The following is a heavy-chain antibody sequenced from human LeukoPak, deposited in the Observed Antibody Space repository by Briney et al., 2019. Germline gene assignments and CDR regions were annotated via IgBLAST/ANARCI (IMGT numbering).Heavy chain of an antibody. CDR1: GFTFSSYA. D-gene: IGHD5-18*01. CDR2: ISGSGGST. CDR3: AKRARDELWAYYFDY. J-gene: IGHJ4*02. Sequence: PGRSLRLSCAASGFTFSSYAMSWVRQAPGKGLEWVSAISGSGGSTYYADSVKGRFTISRDNSKNTLYLQMNSLRAEDTAVYYCAKRARDELWAYYFDYWGQGTLVTVSS. V-gene: IGHV3-23*01.